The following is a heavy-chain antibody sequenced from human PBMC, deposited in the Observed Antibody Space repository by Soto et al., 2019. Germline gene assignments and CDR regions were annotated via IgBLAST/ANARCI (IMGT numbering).Heavy chain of an antibody. CDR3: ARLGAMAPEYYFDY. Sequence: SETLSLTCAVSGYSGSSGYYWGWIRQPPGKGLEWIASIYHNGRTYSKPSLKSRVTISVDTSKNQISLTLSSVTAADTAVYFCARLGAMAPEYYFDYWGQGTLVTVSS. V-gene: IGHV4-38-2*01. CDR1: GYSGSSGYY. J-gene: IGHJ4*02. D-gene: IGHD1-26*01. CDR2: IYHNGRT.